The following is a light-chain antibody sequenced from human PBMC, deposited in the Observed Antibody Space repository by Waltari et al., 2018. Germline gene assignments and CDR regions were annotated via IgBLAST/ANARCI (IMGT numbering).Light chain of an antibody. J-gene: IGLJ2*01. CDR3: SSYAGSNNVV. CDR1: SSDVGGYNY. CDR2: EVS. Sequence: QSALTQPPSASGSPGQSVTISCIGTSSDVGGYNYVSWYQQHPGKAPKLMIYEVSKRPSGAPDRFSGSKSGNTASLTVSGLQAEDEADYYCSSYAGSNNVVFGGGTKLTVL. V-gene: IGLV2-8*01.